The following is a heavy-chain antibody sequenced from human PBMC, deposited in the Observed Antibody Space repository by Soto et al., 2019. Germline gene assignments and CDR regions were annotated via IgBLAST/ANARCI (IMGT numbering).Heavy chain of an antibody. J-gene: IGHJ3*02. Sequence: SETLSLTCTVSGGSISSYYWGWIRQPPGEGLEWIGYIYYSGSTNYNPSLKSRVSISVDTSKNQFSLKLSSVTAADTAVYYCASRHPPLGYCSGGSCYSLDPFTFDIWGKGTMVTVSS. CDR2: IYYSGST. D-gene: IGHD2-15*01. CDR1: GGSISSYY. V-gene: IGHV4-59*08. CDR3: ASRHPPLGYCSGGSCYSLDPFTFDI.